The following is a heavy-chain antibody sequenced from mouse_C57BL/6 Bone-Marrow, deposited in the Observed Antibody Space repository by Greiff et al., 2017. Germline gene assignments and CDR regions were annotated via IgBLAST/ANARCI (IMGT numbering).Heavy chain of an antibody. CDR1: GYAFSSSW. J-gene: IGHJ4*01. CDR2: IYPGDGDT. D-gene: IGHD2-4*01. Sequence: VKLMESGPELVKPGASVKISCKASGYAFSSSWMNWVKQRPGKGLEWIGRIYPGDGDTNYNGKFKGKATLTADKSSSTAYMQLSSLTSEDSAVYFCARRHYDYDYYYAMDYWGQGTSVTVSS. V-gene: IGHV1-82*01. CDR3: ARRHYDYDYYYAMDY.